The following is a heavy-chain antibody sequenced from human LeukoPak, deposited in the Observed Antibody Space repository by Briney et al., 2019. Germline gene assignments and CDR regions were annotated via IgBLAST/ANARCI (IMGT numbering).Heavy chain of an antibody. V-gene: IGHV4-59*12. CDR2: IYYSGST. J-gene: IGHJ4*02. CDR3: ARDFLVERGLEYSSSMLDY. Sequence: SETLSLTCTVSGGSISSYYWSWIRQPPGKGLEWIGYIYYSGSTNYNPSLKSRVTISVDTSKNQFSLKLSSVTAADTAVYYCARDFLVERGLEYSSSMLDYWGQGTLVTVSS. CDR1: GGSISSYY. D-gene: IGHD6-6*01.